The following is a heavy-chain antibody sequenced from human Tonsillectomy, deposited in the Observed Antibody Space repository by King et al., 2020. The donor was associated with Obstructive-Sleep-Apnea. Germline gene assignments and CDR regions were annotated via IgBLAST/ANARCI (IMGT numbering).Heavy chain of an antibody. V-gene: IGHV3-30*04. D-gene: IGHD2-2*01. J-gene: IGHJ3*02. CDR2: ISYDGSNK. CDR1: GFTFSSYA. Sequence: VQLVESGGGVVQPGRSLRLSCAASGFTFSSYAMHWVRQAPGKGLEWVAVISYDGSNKYYADSVKGRFTISRDNSKNTLYLQMNSLRAEDTAVYYCAREMRCRSTSCYGAVAFDIWGQGTMVTVSS. CDR3: AREMRCRSTSCYGAVAFDI.